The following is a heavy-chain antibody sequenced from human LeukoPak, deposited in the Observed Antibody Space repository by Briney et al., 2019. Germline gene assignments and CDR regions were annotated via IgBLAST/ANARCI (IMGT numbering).Heavy chain of an antibody. D-gene: IGHD2-15*01. CDR2: ISSNGGST. V-gene: IGHV3-64D*06. CDR1: GFTFSSYA. J-gene: IGHJ5*02. Sequence: GGSLRLSCAASGFTFSSYAMSWVRQAPGKGLEYVSAISSNGGSTYYADSVKGRFTISRDNSKNTLYLQMSSLRAEDTAVYYCVKDAGYCSGGSCWVTWGQGTLVTVSS. CDR3: VKDAGYCSGGSCWVT.